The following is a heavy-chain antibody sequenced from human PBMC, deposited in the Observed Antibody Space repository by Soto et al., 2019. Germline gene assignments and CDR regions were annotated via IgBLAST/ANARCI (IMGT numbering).Heavy chain of an antibody. J-gene: IGHJ6*02. CDR3: ARKGIAVWGPPYGMDV. Sequence: QVQLVESGGGVVQPGRSLRLSCAASGFTFSSYAMHWVRQAPGKGLEWVAVISYDGSNKYYADSVKGRFTISRDNSKNKLYLQMNSLRAEDTAVYYCARKGIAVWGPPYGMDVWGQGTTVTVSS. CDR1: GFTFSSYA. CDR2: ISYDGSNK. V-gene: IGHV3-30-3*01. D-gene: IGHD6-19*01.